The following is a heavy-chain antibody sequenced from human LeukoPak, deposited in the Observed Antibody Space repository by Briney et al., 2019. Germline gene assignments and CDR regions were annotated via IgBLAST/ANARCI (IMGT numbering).Heavy chain of an antibody. D-gene: IGHD1-1*01. CDR2: IYYSGST. V-gene: IGHV4-59*01. Sequence: SETLSLTCTVSGGSISGYYWSWIRQPPGKGLEWIGYIYYSGSTNYNPSLKSRVTISVDTSKNQFSLKLSSVTAADTAVYYCASLGLTGTNTWGQGTLVTVSS. CDR3: ASLGLTGTNT. CDR1: GGSISGYY. J-gene: IGHJ4*02.